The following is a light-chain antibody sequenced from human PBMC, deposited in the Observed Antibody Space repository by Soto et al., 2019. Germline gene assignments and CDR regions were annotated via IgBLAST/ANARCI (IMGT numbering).Light chain of an antibody. CDR2: GAS. Sequence: DIQMTQSPSTLSASVGERVTITCRASQSIRNWLAWYQQKPGKAPKLLIFGASSLDSGVPSRFSGSGSGTKFTLTISSLQADDFATYYCQEYNSNSPWTFGQGTKVEIK. V-gene: IGKV1-5*01. CDR1: QSIRNW. J-gene: IGKJ1*01. CDR3: QEYNSNSPWT.